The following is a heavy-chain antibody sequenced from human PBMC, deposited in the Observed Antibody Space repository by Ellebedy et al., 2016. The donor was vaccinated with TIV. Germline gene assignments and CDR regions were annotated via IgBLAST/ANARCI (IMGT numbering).Heavy chain of an antibody. CDR1: GFIFNTYW. CDR3: ARGYYGPGSMRWFDP. J-gene: IGHJ5*02. CDR2: IKQDGSEK. V-gene: IGHV3-7*01. D-gene: IGHD3-10*01. Sequence: GGSLRLXXVASGFIFNTYWMNWVRQAPGKGLEWVANIKQDGSEKYYVDSVKGRFTISRDNAKNSLYLQMNSLRAEDTAVYYCARGYYGPGSMRWFDPWGQGTLVTVSS.